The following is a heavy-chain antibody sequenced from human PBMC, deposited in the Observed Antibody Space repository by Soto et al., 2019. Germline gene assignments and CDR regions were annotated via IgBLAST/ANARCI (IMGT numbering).Heavy chain of an antibody. Sequence: QVQLQESGPGLVKPSGTLSLTCAVSGVSISSRNWWSWVRQPPGKGLEWIGEIHPSGNTNSNPSLKSRVTMSVDESKTQFSLKLTSVTAADTAVYYCSKVDAEYFVSRGDRWFDPWGQGTLVTVSS. J-gene: IGHJ5*02. CDR3: SKVDAEYFVSRGDRWFDP. V-gene: IGHV4-4*02. D-gene: IGHD2-21*01. CDR1: GVSISSRNW. CDR2: IHPSGNT.